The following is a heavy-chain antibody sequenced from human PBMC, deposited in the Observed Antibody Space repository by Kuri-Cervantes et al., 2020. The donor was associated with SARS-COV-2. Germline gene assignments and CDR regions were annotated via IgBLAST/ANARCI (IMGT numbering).Heavy chain of an antibody. Sequence: GGSLRLSCAASGFTFSNAWMNWVRQAPGKGLEWVAVIWYDGSNKYYADSVKGRFTISRDNSKNTLYLQMNSLRAEDTAVYYCARAMWPYHYDSSGLIFDYWGQGTLVTVSS. CDR1: GFTFSNAW. J-gene: IGHJ4*02. V-gene: IGHV3-33*08. CDR3: ARAMWPYHYDSSGLIFDY. D-gene: IGHD3-22*01. CDR2: IWYDGSNK.